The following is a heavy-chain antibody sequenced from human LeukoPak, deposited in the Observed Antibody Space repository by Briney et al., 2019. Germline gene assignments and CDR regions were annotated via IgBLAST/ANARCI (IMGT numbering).Heavy chain of an antibody. CDR2: IYSGGST. Sequence: PGGSLRLSCAASGFTVSSNYMSWVRQAPGKGLEWVSVIYSGGSTYYADSVKGRFTISRDNSKNTLYLQMNSLRAEDTAVYYCARDLIRYSYGYGNYFDYWGQGTLVTVSS. D-gene: IGHD5-18*01. J-gene: IGHJ4*02. V-gene: IGHV3-53*05. CDR1: GFTVSSNY. CDR3: ARDLIRYSYGYGNYFDY.